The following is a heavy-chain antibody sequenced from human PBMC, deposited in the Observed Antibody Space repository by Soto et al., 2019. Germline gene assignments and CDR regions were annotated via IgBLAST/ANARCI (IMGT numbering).Heavy chain of an antibody. D-gene: IGHD3-16*02. Sequence: GGSLRLSCAASGFTFSNYAMSWVRQAPGKGLEWVSAISGSGGSTYYADSVKGRFAISRDNSKNTLYVQMNSLRAEDTAVYYCAKDRAYDYVWGSYRYSYYFDYWGQGTLVTVSS. V-gene: IGHV3-23*01. CDR3: AKDRAYDYVWGSYRYSYYFDY. CDR2: ISGSGGST. J-gene: IGHJ4*02. CDR1: GFTFSNYA.